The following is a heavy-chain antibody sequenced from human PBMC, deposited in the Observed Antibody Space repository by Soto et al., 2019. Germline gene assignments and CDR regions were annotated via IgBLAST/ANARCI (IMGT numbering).Heavy chain of an antibody. V-gene: IGHV1-69*01. CDR2: IIPIFGTA. D-gene: IGHD6-19*01. CDR3: AKVRYSSPMGYYYGMDV. J-gene: IGHJ6*02. CDR1: GVTFSKFI. Sequence: QVQLEQSGGEVKKPGSSVKVSCKASGVTFSKFIMTWVRQAPGLGLEWVGGIIPIFGTANYAQKFQGRVTITADESTRTSYLEVSNLRSEDTALYYCAKVRYSSPMGYYYGMDVWGQGTAVTVSS.